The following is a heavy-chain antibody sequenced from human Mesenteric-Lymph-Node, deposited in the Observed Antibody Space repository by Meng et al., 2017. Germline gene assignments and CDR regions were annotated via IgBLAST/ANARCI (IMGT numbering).Heavy chain of an antibody. CDR1: GYTFTSYY. CDR2: MNPNSGNT. D-gene: IGHD3-10*01. CDR3: ARLWFGEFYFDS. J-gene: IGHJ4*02. V-gene: IGHV1-8*02. Sequence: ASVKVSCKASGYTFTSYYMHWVRQATGQGLEWMGWMNPNSGNTGYAQKFQGRVTMTRNTSISTAYMELSSLRSEDTAVYYCARLWFGEFYFDSWGQGTLVTVSS.